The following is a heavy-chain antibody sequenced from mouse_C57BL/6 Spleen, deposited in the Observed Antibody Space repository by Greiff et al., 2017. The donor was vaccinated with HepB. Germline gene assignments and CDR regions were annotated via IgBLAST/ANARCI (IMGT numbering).Heavy chain of an antibody. J-gene: IGHJ2*01. CDR1: GYTFTDYE. CDR3: TRGITNGCLDY. CDR2: IDPETGGT. V-gene: IGHV1-15*01. Sequence: VQLQQSGAELVRPGASVTLSCKASGYTFTDYEMHWVKQTPVHGLEWIGAIDPETGGTAYNQKFKGKAILTADKSSSTAYMELRSLTSEDSAVYYCTRGITNGCLDYWGQGTTLTVSS. D-gene: IGHD1-1*01.